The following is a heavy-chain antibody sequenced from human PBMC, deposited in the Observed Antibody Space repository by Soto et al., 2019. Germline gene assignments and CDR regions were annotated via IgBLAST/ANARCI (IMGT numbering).Heavy chain of an antibody. CDR1: GCSISSSY. CDR2: IYYSGNS. J-gene: IGHJ6*02. CDR3: ARASPVGTDV. D-gene: IGHD6-13*01. V-gene: IGHV4-59*08. Sequence: HSETLSLTCTVSGCSISSSYWSWIRQPPGKGLEWIGYIYYSGNSNYNPSLKSRVTISVDTSKNQFSLKLSSVTAADTAVYYCARASPVGTDVRGQRTSVTVSS.